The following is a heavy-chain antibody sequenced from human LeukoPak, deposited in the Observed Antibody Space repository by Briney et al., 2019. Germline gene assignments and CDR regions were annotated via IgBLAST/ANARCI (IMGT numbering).Heavy chain of an antibody. V-gene: IGHV1-2*04. CDR2: INPNSGGT. CDR1: GYTFTGYY. Sequence: ASVKVSCKASGYTFTGYYMHWVRQAPGQGLEWMGWINPNSGGTNYAQKFQGWVTMTRDTSISTAYMELSRLRSDDTAVYYCARVSTPILTMVRGGHHFDYWGQGTLVTVSS. D-gene: IGHD3-10*01. CDR3: ARVSTPILTMVRGGHHFDY. J-gene: IGHJ4*02.